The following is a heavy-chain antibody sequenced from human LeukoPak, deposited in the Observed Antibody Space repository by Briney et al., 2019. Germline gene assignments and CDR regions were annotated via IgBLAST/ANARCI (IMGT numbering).Heavy chain of an antibody. J-gene: IGHJ4*02. Sequence: ASVKVSCKASGYTFTGYYIHWVRQAPGQGLEWMGWINPNSGGTYYAQSFQDRVTMTRDTSISTAYMELSRLRSDDTAVYYCARAALGVWFGEPFGGPTEYWGQGTLVTVSS. CDR3: ARAALGVWFGEPFGGPTEY. CDR1: GYTFTGYY. D-gene: IGHD3-10*01. V-gene: IGHV1-2*02. CDR2: INPNSGGT.